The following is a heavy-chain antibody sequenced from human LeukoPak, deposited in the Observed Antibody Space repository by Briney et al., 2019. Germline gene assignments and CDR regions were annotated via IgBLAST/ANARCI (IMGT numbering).Heavy chain of an antibody. D-gene: IGHD3-22*01. CDR2: IRSKANSYAT. CDR3: TRSPSSGYYYLDY. Sequence: GGSLRLSCAASGFTFSNAWMSWVRQASRKGLEWVGRIRSKANSYATAYAASVKGRFTISRDDSKNTAYLQMNSLKTEDTAVYYCTRSPSSGYYYLDYWGQGTLVTVSS. CDR1: GFTFSNAW. V-gene: IGHV3-73*01. J-gene: IGHJ4*02.